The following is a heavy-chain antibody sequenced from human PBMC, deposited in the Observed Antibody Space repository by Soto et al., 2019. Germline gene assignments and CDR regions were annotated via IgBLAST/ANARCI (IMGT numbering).Heavy chain of an antibody. Sequence: PVGPLRLSCAASGFTFSSYAMSYVRQAPGKGLECVSAISGSGGSTNYADSVKGRFTISRHNSKSPLYLQMHRVTVEDTDLYYCVKAEEDYGEVDQFDSWGQGNLVTVSS. D-gene: IGHD4-17*01. CDR2: ISGSGGST. CDR3: VKAEEDYGEVDQFDS. J-gene: IGHJ4*02. CDR1: GFTFSSYA. V-gene: IGHV3-23*01.